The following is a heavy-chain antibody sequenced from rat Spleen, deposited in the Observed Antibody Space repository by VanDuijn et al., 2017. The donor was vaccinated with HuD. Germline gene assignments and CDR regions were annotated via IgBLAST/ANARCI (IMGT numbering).Heavy chain of an antibody. CDR3: TRRGYLSDWYFDF. V-gene: IGHV5-29*01. Sequence: EVQLVESGGGLVQPGRSLKLSCAASGFTLSDYYMAWVRQAPTKGLEWVATISYDGSKTYYRDSVKGRFTISRDNARNTLNLHMDSLRSEDTAVYYCTRRGYLSDWYFDFWGPGTMVTVSS. J-gene: IGHJ1*01. D-gene: IGHD4-4*01. CDR1: GFTLSDYY. CDR2: ISYDGSKT.